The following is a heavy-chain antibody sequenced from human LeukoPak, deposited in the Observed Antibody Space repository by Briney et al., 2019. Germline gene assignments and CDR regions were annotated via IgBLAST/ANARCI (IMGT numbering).Heavy chain of an antibody. V-gene: IGHV7-4-1*02. Sequence: ASVTVSCKASGYTFTTYAMNWVRQAPGQGLEWMGWINTNTGNPTYAQGFTGRFVFSLDTSVSTAYLQISSLKAEDTAVYYCARDQSSSWTHYYYMDVWGKGTTVTVSS. J-gene: IGHJ6*03. CDR3: ARDQSSSWTHYYYMDV. D-gene: IGHD6-13*01. CDR2: INTNTGNP. CDR1: GYTFTTYA.